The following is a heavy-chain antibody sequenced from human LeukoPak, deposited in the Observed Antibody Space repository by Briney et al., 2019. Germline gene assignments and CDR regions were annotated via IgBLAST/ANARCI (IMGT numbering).Heavy chain of an antibody. CDR1: GGSISSGSYY. J-gene: IGHJ4*02. V-gene: IGHV4-61*02. Sequence: SETLSLTCTVSGGSISSGSYYWSWIRQPAGKGLEWIGRIYTSGSTNYNPSLKSRVTMSVDTSKNQFSLKLSSVTAADTAVYYCARGRGYSYVFDYCGQGTLVTVSS. CDR3: ARGRGYSYVFDY. CDR2: IYTSGST. D-gene: IGHD5-18*01.